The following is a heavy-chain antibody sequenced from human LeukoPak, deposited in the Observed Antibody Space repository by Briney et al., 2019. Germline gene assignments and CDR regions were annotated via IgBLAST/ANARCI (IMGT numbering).Heavy chain of an antibody. CDR1: GFTFSSSW. J-gene: IGHJ4*02. V-gene: IGHV3-7*01. CDR2: IKPDGSEK. D-gene: IGHD1-26*01. CDR3: ARDTVGATDY. Sequence: GGSLRLSCAASGFTFSSSWMSWVRQAPGKGLEWVANIKPDGSEKYYVDSVKGRFTISRDNAKNSLYLQMNSLRAEDTALYFCARDTVGATDYWGQGTLATVS.